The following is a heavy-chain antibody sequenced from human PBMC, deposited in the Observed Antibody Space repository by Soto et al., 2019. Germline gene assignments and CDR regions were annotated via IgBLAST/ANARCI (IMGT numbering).Heavy chain of an antibody. J-gene: IGHJ6*04. CDR2: IYHSGST. Sequence: LSLTFAVSGGSISSSNWWSWVRQPPGNGLEWIGEIYHSGSTNYNPSLKSRVTISVDKSKNQFSLKLSSVTAADTAVYYCARVSKQQEWDYYYYGREVWGKGNTVNVSA. V-gene: IGHV4-4*02. D-gene: IGHD6-13*01. CDR3: ARVSKQQEWDYYYYGREV. CDR1: GGSISSSNW.